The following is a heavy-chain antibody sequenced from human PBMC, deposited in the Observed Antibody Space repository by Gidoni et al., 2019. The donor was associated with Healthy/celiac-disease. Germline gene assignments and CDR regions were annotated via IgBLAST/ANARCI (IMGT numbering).Heavy chain of an antibody. D-gene: IGHD6-6*01. CDR1: GYSFTSSW. J-gene: IGHJ6*02. V-gene: IGHV5-10-1*03. CDR3: ARIGNIAARPRWDYYYYYGMDV. Sequence: EVQLVQSGAEVKQPGESLMISCKGSGYSFTSSWISWVRQMPGKGLEWMGRIDPSDSYTNYSPSFQGHVTISADKSISTAYLQWSSLKASDTAMYYCARIGNIAARPRWDYYYYYGMDVWGQGTTVTVSS. CDR2: IDPSDSYT.